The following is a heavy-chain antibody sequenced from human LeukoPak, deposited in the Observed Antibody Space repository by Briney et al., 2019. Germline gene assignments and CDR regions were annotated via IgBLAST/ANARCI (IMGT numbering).Heavy chain of an antibody. CDR2: IYSGGST. V-gene: IGHV3-53*01. CDR1: GFTVSSNY. D-gene: IGHD3-10*01. J-gene: IGHJ4*02. CDR3: ARRRVTFVRGVDITSYYFDY. Sequence: GGSLRLSCAASGFTVSSNYMSWVRQAPGKGLEWVSVIYSGGSTYYADSVKGRFTISRDNAKNSLYLQMNSLRAEDTAFYYCARRRVTFVRGVDITSYYFDYWGQGTLVTVSS.